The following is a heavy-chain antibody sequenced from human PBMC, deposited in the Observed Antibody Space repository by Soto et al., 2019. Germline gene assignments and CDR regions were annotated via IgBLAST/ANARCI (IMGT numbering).Heavy chain of an antibody. J-gene: IGHJ4*02. CDR3: AKAAYGSGSYDY. Sequence: EVQLLESGGGSVQPGGSLRLSCAASGFTFSNYAMTWVRQAPGKGLEWVSGLSGSGDRTYSADSVKGRFTISRDNSKDTLYMQMNSLGAEDTALYYCAKAAYGSGSYDYWGQGTLVTVSS. CDR1: GFTFSNYA. D-gene: IGHD3-10*01. V-gene: IGHV3-23*01. CDR2: LSGSGDRT.